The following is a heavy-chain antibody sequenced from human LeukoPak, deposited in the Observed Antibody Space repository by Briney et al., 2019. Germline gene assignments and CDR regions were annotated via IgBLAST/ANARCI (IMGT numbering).Heavy chain of an antibody. V-gene: IGHV3-9*01. Sequence: PGRSLRLSCATSGFTFDEYGMHWVRQVPGKGLEWVSSISWNSGSMAYVDSAKGRFTISRDNAKNSLYLQMNSLRPDDTALYYCAKERSRGSSWTTFWFDPWGQGTLVTVSS. CDR1: GFTFDEYG. D-gene: IGHD6-13*01. J-gene: IGHJ5*02. CDR2: ISWNSGSM. CDR3: AKERSRGSSWTTFWFDP.